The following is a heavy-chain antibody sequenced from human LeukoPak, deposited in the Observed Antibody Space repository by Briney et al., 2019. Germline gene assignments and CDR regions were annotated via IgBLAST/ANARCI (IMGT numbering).Heavy chain of an antibody. J-gene: IGHJ4*02. Sequence: ASVKVSCKASGYTFTSYYMHWVRQAPGQGLEWMGIINPSGGSTSYAQKFQGRVTKTRDTSTSTVYMELSSLRSEDTAVYYCARDRLPHYYDSSGYSLDYWGQGTLVTVSS. D-gene: IGHD3-22*01. CDR2: INPSGGST. CDR1: GYTFTSYY. V-gene: IGHV1-46*01. CDR3: ARDRLPHYYDSSGYSLDY.